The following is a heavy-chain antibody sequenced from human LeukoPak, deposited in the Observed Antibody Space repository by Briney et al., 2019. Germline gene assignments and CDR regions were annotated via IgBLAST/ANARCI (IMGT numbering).Heavy chain of an antibody. CDR1: GFTFSNAW. CDR2: ISHDGSNK. D-gene: IGHD6-19*01. J-gene: IGHJ3*02. CDR3: ARESRLGGDAFDI. Sequence: GGSLRLSCAASGFTFSNAWMSWVRQAPGKGLEWVAVISHDGSNKYYADSVKGRFTISRDNSKNTLYLQMNSLRAEDTAVYYCARESRLGGDAFDIWGQGTMVTVSS. V-gene: IGHV3-30-3*01.